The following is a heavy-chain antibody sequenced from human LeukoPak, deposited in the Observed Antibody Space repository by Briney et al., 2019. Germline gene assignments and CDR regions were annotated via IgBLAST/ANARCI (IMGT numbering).Heavy chain of an antibody. V-gene: IGHV3-30*03. D-gene: IGHD3-9*01. CDR3: ARGREYYDILTGYS. J-gene: IGHJ4*02. Sequence: GGSLRLSCAASGFTFSSYGMHWVRQAPGRGLEWVAVISYDGSNKYYADSVKGRFTISRDNSKNTLYLQMNSLRAEDTAVYYCARGREYYDILTGYSWGQGTLVTVSS. CDR2: ISYDGSNK. CDR1: GFTFSSYG.